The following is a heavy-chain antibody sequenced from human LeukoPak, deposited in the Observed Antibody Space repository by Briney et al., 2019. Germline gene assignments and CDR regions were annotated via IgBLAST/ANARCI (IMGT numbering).Heavy chain of an antibody. CDR3: ARDRRWAAGTGDY. V-gene: IGHV1-3*01. Sequence: ASVKVSCKASGYTFTSYAMHWVRQAPGQRLEWMGWINAGNGNTKYSQKFQGRVTITRDTSASTAYMELSSLRSEDTAVYYCARDRRWAAGTGDYWGQGTLVTVSS. D-gene: IGHD6-13*01. CDR2: INAGNGNT. CDR1: GYTFTSYA. J-gene: IGHJ4*02.